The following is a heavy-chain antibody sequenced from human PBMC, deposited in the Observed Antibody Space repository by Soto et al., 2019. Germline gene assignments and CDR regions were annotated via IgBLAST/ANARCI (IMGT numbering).Heavy chain of an antibody. CDR3: ARENYCSGGSCYSSYYYYMDV. D-gene: IGHD2-15*01. CDR2: ISAYNGNT. J-gene: IGHJ6*03. CDR1: GYTFTSYG. V-gene: IGHV1-18*01. Sequence: ASVKVSCKASGYTFTSYGISWVRQAPGQGPEWMGWISAYNGNTNYAQKLQGRVTMTTDTSTSTAYMELRSLRSDDTAVYYCARENYCSGGSCYSSYYYYMDVWGKGTTVTVSS.